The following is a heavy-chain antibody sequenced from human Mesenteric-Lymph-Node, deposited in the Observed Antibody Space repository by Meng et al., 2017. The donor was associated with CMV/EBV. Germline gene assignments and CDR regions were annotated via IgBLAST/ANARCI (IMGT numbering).Heavy chain of an antibody. CDR2: ISAENGNT. V-gene: IGHV1-18*01. Sequence: ASVKVSCKASGYTFISYGISWVRQAPGQGLEWMGWISAENGNTKYAQKVQGRVTMTRDTSTSTAYMELRSLRSDDTAVYYCARDRDLNGMDVWGQGTTVTVSS. CDR3: ARDRDLNGMDV. D-gene: IGHD5-24*01. CDR1: GYTFISYG. J-gene: IGHJ6*02.